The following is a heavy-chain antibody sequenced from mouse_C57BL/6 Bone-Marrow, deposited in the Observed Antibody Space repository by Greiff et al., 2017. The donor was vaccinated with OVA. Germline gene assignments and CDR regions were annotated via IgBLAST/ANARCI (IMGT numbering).Heavy chain of an antibody. CDR2: IYPGDGDT. V-gene: IGHV1-82*01. J-gene: IGHJ2*01. D-gene: IGHD4-1*01. CDR3: ANWDDYFDY. Sequence: QVQLQQSGPELVKPGASVKISCKASGYAFSSSWMNWVKQRPGKGLEWIGRIYPGDGDTNYNGKFKGKATLTADKSSSTAYMQLSSLTSEDSAVYCCANWDDYFDYWGQGTTLTVSS. CDR1: GYAFSSSW.